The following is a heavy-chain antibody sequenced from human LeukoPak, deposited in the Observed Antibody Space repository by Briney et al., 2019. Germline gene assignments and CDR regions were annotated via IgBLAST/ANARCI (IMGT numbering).Heavy chain of an antibody. D-gene: IGHD2-2*01. CDR1: GYTFTVYY. V-gene: IGHV1-2*02. CDR2: INPNSGGA. CDR3: ARAWTYQLLAPHDAFDI. Sequence: ASVKLSFKSSGYTFTVYYMHWVRQAPGQGLEWVGWINPNSGGAKYAQKFQGRGTLTRDTSISTAYMELSRLRSDDTAVYYCARAWTYQLLAPHDAFDIGGQGTMVTVPS. J-gene: IGHJ3*02.